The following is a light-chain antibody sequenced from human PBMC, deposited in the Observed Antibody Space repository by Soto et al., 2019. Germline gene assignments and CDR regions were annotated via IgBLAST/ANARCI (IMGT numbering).Light chain of an antibody. Sequence: VLTQSPATLSLSPGDSATLSCRASQSVSSYLAWYQQKTGQAPRILIYDTSIRASGIPARLSGSGSGTDLNLTISRLDPEDFAVYYCQKRSNRPLTCGQGTRLEIK. CDR1: QSVSSY. CDR3: QKRSNRPLT. J-gene: IGKJ5*01. CDR2: DTS. V-gene: IGKV3-11*01.